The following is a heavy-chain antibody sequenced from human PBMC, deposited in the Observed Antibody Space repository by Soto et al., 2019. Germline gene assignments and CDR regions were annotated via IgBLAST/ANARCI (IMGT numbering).Heavy chain of an antibody. V-gene: IGHV1-58*01. CDR3: AADLSVAGTPVFDY. J-gene: IGHJ4*02. Sequence: QMPLVQSGPEVKKPGTSVKVSCKASGFTFTSSAVQWVRQARGQRLEWIGWIVVGSGNTNYAQKFQERVTITRDMSTSTAYMELSSLRSEDTAVYYCAADLSVAGTPVFDYWGQGTLVTVSS. CDR2: IVVGSGNT. CDR1: GFTFTSSA. D-gene: IGHD6-19*01.